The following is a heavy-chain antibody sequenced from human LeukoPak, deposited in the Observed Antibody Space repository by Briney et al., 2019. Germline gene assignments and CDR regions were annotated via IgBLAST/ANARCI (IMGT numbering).Heavy chain of an antibody. J-gene: IGHJ3*02. Sequence: PGGSLRLSCAASGFTFSSYWMSWVRQAPGKGLEWVANIKQDGSEKYYVDSVKGRFTISRDNAKNSLYLQVNSLRAEDTAIYYCARGGSYFMDAFDIWGQGTMVTVSS. CDR2: IKQDGSEK. CDR1: GFTFSSYW. CDR3: ARGGSYFMDAFDI. V-gene: IGHV3-7*04. D-gene: IGHD1-26*01.